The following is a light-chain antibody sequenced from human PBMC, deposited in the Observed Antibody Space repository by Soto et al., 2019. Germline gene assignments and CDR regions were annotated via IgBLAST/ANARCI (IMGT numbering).Light chain of an antibody. CDR3: QKYGSAFT. V-gene: IGKV3-20*01. J-gene: IGKJ3*01. CDR1: QSVNSNY. Sequence: EIVLTQSPGTLSLSPGERATLSCRASQSVNSNYLAWYQHKPGQGPRLLFYAASSRATGIPDRFSGSGSGTDFTLTISRLEPEDFALYYCQKYGSAFTFGPGTKVDIK. CDR2: AAS.